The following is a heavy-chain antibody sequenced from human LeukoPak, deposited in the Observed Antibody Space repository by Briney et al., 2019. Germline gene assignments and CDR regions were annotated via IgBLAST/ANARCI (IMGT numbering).Heavy chain of an antibody. CDR2: MYYTGST. CDR3: ARLSMHTFGGARSGFDY. D-gene: IGHD3-16*01. J-gene: IGHJ4*02. Sequence: PSETLSLTCTVSGGSITSSTYYWGWVRQPPGKGLEWIGHMYYTGSTYHNPSLKSRVTTSVHTSKKQFSLKLTSVTAADTAVYYCARLSMHTFGGARSGFDYWGQGTLVTVSS. CDR1: GGSITSSTYY. V-gene: IGHV4-39*01.